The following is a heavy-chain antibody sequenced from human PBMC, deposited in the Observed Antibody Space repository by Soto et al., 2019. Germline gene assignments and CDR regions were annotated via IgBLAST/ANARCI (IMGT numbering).Heavy chain of an antibody. CDR2: ISHSGST. CDR1: GGSFSGYY. D-gene: IGHD5-18*01. CDR3: AREGDGYNTPFDY. J-gene: IGHJ4*02. V-gene: IGHV4-34*01. Sequence: SETLSLTCAVYGGSFSGYYWSWIRQPPGKGLEWIGEISHSGSTNYNPSLKSRVTISIDTPKNQFSLKLSSVTAADTAVYYCAREGDGYNTPFDYWGQGTLVTVSS.